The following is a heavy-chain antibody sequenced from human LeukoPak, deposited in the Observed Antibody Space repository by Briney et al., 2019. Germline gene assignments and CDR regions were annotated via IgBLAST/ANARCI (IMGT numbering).Heavy chain of an antibody. Sequence: GGSLRLSCAASGFTFSSYAMSWVRQAPGKGLEWVSAISGSGGSTYYADSVKGRFTISRDNSKNTLYLQMNSLRAEDTAVYYCAKDLSRLLWFGTTTLSRYYFDYWGQGTLVTVSS. CDR1: GFTFSSYA. V-gene: IGHV3-23*01. D-gene: IGHD3-10*01. J-gene: IGHJ4*02. CDR3: AKDLSRLLWFGTTTLSRYYFDY. CDR2: ISGSGGST.